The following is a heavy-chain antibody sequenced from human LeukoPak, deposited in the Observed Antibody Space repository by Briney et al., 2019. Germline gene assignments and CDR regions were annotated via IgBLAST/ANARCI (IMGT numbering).Heavy chain of an antibody. D-gene: IGHD3-3*01. Sequence: GGSLRLSCAASGFTFSSYAMSWVRQAPGKGLEWVSAMSGSGGSTYYADSEKGRFTISRDNSKNTLYLQMNSLRAEDTAVYCCAKDPGGLRYDFWSGYYSCWFDPWGQGTLVTVSS. CDR2: MSGSGGST. CDR3: AKDPGGLRYDFWSGYYSCWFDP. J-gene: IGHJ5*02. V-gene: IGHV3-23*01. CDR1: GFTFSSYA.